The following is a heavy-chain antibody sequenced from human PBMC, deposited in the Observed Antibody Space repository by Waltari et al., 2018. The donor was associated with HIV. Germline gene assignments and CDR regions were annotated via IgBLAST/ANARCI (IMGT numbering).Heavy chain of an antibody. V-gene: IGHV4-38-2*01. Sequence: QVQLQESGPGLLKPSETLSLTCVVSGYSITSDDNWGWVRQPPGKGLEWIGSVYHSGSTLHNPSLNSRVTISIDTSKRHFSLKLTSVPAADTAVYYCARAGVGPALFDLWGRGTLVTVSS. D-gene: IGHD7-27*01. CDR2: VYHSGST. CDR1: GYSITSDDN. CDR3: ARAGVGPALFDL. J-gene: IGHJ2*01.